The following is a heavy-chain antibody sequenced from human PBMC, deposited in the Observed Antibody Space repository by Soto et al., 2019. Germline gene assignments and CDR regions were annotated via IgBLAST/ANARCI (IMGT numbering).Heavy chain of an antibody. CDR3: AKDGGPVYCNSPGCSAKHFDY. CDR1: GFTLTTYA. D-gene: IGHD2-2*01. CDR2: IYSGGNE. V-gene: IGHV3-66*01. J-gene: IGHJ4*02. Sequence: GGSLRLSCAASGFTLTTYAMSWVRQAPGKGLEWVSVIYSGGNEYYPDSVKGRFTISRDNSKNTLYLQMNSLRAEDTAVYYCAKDGGPVYCNSPGCSAKHFDYWGQGTLVTVSS.